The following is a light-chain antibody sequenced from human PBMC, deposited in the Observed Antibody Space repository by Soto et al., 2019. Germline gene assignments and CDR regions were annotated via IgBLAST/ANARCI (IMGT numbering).Light chain of an antibody. V-gene: IGKV3-11*01. Sequence: EIVLTQSPATLSLSPGERATLSCRASQSVRSYLAWYQQKPGQAPRLLIYDASNRATGIPARFSGSGSGTDFTLTINSLEPEDFAVYYCQQRSSGLIFGGGTKVEIK. CDR1: QSVRSY. J-gene: IGKJ4*01. CDR3: QQRSSGLI. CDR2: DAS.